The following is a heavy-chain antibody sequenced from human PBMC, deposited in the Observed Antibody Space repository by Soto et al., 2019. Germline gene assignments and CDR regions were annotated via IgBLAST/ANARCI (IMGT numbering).Heavy chain of an antibody. V-gene: IGHV3-74*01. CDR1: GFTFSSYW. Sequence: GGSLRLSCAASGFTFSSYWMHWVRQAPGKGLVWVSRINSDGSSTSYADSVKGRFTISRDNAKNTLYLQMNSLRAEDTAVYYCARDTMIVVYYYYYYGMDVWGQGTTVTVSS. D-gene: IGHD3-22*01. J-gene: IGHJ6*02. CDR2: INSDGSST. CDR3: ARDTMIVVYYYYYYGMDV.